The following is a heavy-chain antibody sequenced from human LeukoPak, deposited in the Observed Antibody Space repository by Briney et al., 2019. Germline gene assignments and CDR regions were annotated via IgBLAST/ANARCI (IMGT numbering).Heavy chain of an antibody. CDR2: INPSGGST. CDR3: AREEKNMLCLDY. D-gene: IGHD2-2*01. V-gene: IGHV1-46*01. CDR1: GYTFTSYY. J-gene: IGHJ4*02. Sequence: GASVKVSCKASGYTFTSYYMHWVRQAPGQGLEWMGIINPSGGSTSYVQKFQGRVTMTRDMSTSTVYMELSSLRSEDTAVYYCAREEKNMLCLDYWGQGTLVTVSS.